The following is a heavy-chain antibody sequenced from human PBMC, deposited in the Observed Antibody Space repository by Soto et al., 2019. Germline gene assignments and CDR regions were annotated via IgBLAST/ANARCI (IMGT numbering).Heavy chain of an antibody. V-gene: IGHV4-34*01. CDR3: ARVRGELATFDY. D-gene: IGHD1-26*01. CDR1: GGSFSGYY. Sequence: PSETLSLTCAVYGGSFSGYYWSWIRQPPGKGLEWIGEINHSGSTNYNPSLKSRVTISVDTSKNQFSLKLSSVTAADTAVYYCARVRGELATFDYWGQGTLVTVSS. CDR2: INHSGST. J-gene: IGHJ4*02.